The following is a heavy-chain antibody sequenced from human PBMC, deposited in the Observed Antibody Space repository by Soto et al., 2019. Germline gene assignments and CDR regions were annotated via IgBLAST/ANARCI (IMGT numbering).Heavy chain of an antibody. CDR3: ARGRSTSTWSSDY. CDR1: GGSISSYY. Sequence: SETLSLTCTVSGGSISSYYWTWIRQPPGKGLEYVGYIYYSGNTNYNPSLKGRITMSIDTPRNQFSLRLTSVTAADTAVYYCARGRSTSTWSSDYWGQGTLVTVSS. J-gene: IGHJ4*02. CDR2: IYYSGNT. V-gene: IGHV4-59*13. D-gene: IGHD2-2*01.